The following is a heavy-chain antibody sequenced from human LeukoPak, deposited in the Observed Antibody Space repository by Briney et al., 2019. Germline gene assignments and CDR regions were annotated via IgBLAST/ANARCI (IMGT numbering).Heavy chain of an antibody. J-gene: IGHJ5*02. V-gene: IGHV4-38-2*02. Sequence: PSETLSLTCTVSGYSISSGYYWGWIRQPPGKGLEWIGSIFHSGSTYYNPSLKSRVTISVDTSKNQFSLKLNSVTAADTAVYYCARVGMAAAGPRTWFDPWGQGTLVTVSS. CDR3: ARVGMAAAGPRTWFDP. CDR2: IFHSGST. D-gene: IGHD6-13*01. CDR1: GYSISSGYY.